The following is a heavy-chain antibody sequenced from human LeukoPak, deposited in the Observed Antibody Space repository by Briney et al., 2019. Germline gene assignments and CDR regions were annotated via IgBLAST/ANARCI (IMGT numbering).Heavy chain of an antibody. J-gene: IGHJ4*02. CDR2: ISYDGSNK. V-gene: IGHV3-30*18. CDR3: AKEVRDSGSYRFDY. Sequence: GRSLRLSCAASGFTFSNYGIRWVRQAPGKGLEWVAVISYDGSNKYYADSVKGRFTISRDNSKNTLYLQMNSLRAEDTAVYYCAKEVRDSGSYRFDYWDQGTLVTVSS. CDR1: GFTFSNYG. D-gene: IGHD1-26*01.